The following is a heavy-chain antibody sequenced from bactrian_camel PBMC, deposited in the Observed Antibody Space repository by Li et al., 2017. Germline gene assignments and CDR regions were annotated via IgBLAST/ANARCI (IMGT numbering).Heavy chain of an antibody. CDR1: GFTFSTYA. D-gene: IGHD5*01. Sequence: DVQLVESGGGLVQPGGSLRLSCAASGFTFSTYAVSWVRQAPGKGLEWVSVIGGSALSTYYADSVKGRFTISKDNAKDTLYLQMDSLKPEDTAMYYCAKNHLGWGWYILPLQLLGPGDPGHRL. CDR3: AKNHLGWGWYILPLQL. J-gene: IGHJ4*01. CDR2: IGGSALST. V-gene: IGHV3S31*01.